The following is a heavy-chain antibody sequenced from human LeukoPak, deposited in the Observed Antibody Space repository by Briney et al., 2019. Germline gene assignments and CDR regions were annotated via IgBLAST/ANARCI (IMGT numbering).Heavy chain of an antibody. J-gene: IGHJ4*02. D-gene: IGHD5-18*01. V-gene: IGHV4-61*08. CDR3: ARQRRSWIQDY. CDR1: GGSISSGGYY. Sequence: SETLSLTCTVSGGSISSGGYYWSWIRQPPGKGLEWIGYIYYSGSTNYNPSLKSRVTISVDTSKNQFSLKLSSVTAADTAVYYCARQRRSWIQDYRGQGTLVTVSS. CDR2: IYYSGST.